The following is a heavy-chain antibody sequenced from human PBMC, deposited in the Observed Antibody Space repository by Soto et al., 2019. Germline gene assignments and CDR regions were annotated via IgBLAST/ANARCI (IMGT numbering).Heavy chain of an antibody. V-gene: IGHV3-30-3*01. D-gene: IGHD3-22*01. Sequence: GGSLRLSCAASGFTFSSYAMHWVRQAPGKGLEWVAVISYDGSNKYYADSVKGRFTISRDNSKNTLYLQMNSLRAEDTAVYYCAREHDSSGCPDYWGQGTLVTVSS. CDR2: ISYDGSNK. J-gene: IGHJ4*02. CDR3: AREHDSSGCPDY. CDR1: GFTFSSYA.